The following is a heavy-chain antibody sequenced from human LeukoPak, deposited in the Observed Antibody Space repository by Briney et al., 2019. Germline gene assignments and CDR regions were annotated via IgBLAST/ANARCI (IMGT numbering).Heavy chain of an antibody. J-gene: IGHJ5*02. CDR2: VLSDGSDQ. V-gene: IGHV3-30*04. CDR1: GFTFNSYA. CDR3: ARDLGPFSGSYYH. Sequence: GGSLRLSCAASGFTFNSYAMKWVRQAPGKGLEWLAVVLSDGSDQYYGDSVQGRFTVSRDNSKNTLYLQMNSLRAEDTAVYYCARDLGPFSGSYYHWGQGTLVTVSS. D-gene: IGHD1-26*01.